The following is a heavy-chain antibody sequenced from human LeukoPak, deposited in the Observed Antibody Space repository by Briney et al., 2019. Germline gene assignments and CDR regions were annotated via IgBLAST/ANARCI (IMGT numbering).Heavy chain of an antibody. Sequence: GGSLRLSCAASAFTFSSYSMNWVRQAPGKGLEWVSSISSSSSYIYYADSVKGRFTISRDNAKNSLYLQMNSLRAEDTAVYYCARDRGVLGGNSTDYWGQGTLVTVSS. CDR3: ARDRGVLGGNSTDY. V-gene: IGHV3-21*01. D-gene: IGHD4-23*01. CDR1: AFTFSSYS. J-gene: IGHJ4*02. CDR2: ISSSSSYI.